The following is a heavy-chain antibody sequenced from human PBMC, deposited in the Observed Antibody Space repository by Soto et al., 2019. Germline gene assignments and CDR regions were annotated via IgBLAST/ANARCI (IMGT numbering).Heavy chain of an antibody. CDR3: ARITAGGGHYYGMDX. J-gene: IGHJ6*02. CDR1: GFSLSTSGMC. Sequence: FGPTLVHPTQTLTLTCTFSGFSLSTSGMCVSWIRQPPGKALEWLALIDCDDDKYYSTSLKTRLTISKDTSKNQVVLTMTNMEPVDTATYYCARITAGGGHYYGMDXWGQGTTVTVS. D-gene: IGHD2-15*01. CDR2: IDCDDDK. V-gene: IGHV2-70*01.